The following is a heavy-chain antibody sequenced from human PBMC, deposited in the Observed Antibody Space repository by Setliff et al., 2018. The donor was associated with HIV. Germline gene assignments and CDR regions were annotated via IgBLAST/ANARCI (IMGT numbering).Heavy chain of an antibody. Sequence: GGSLRLSCAASGVTLKNDWMNWVRQAPGKGLEWVAFIRYDGSSKYYADSVKGRFTISRDQSKNTLYLQMTRLRTEDTSMYYCAKDPQQWLATGEYYFDYWGQGTLVTVSS. J-gene: IGHJ4*02. CDR2: IRYDGSSK. V-gene: IGHV3-30*02. D-gene: IGHD6-19*01. CDR3: AKDPQQWLATGEYYFDY. CDR1: GVTLKNDW.